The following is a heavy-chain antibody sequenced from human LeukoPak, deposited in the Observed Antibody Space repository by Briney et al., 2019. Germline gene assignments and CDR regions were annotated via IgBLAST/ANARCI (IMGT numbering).Heavy chain of an antibody. CDR1: GFSLSTSGVG. J-gene: IGHJ4*02. D-gene: IGHD2-8*02. Sequence: SCPTLVNPTQTLTLTCTFSGFSLSTSGVGVGWIRQPPGKALECLALIYWDNDRRYSPSLRSRLTITKDTSKNQVVLTMTNMDPLDTATYCAHRVFQGGYWDSGKFDYWGQGTPVTVSS. CDR2: IYWDNDR. CDR3: AHRVFQGGYWDSGKFDY. V-gene: IGHV2-5*02.